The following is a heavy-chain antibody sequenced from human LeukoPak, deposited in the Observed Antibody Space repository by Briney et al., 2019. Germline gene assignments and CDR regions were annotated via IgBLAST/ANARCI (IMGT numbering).Heavy chain of an antibody. D-gene: IGHD3-9*01. J-gene: IGHJ5*02. Sequence: SETLSLTCTVSGGSISSYYWSWIRQPPGKGLEWIGYIYYSGSTNYNPSLRSRVTISVDTSKNQFSLKLSSVTAADTAVYYCKQKTEYDILTGYYSNWFDPWGQRTLVTVSS. CDR1: GGSISSYY. V-gene: IGHV4-59*01. CDR3: KQKTEYDILTGYYSNWFDP. CDR2: IYYSGST.